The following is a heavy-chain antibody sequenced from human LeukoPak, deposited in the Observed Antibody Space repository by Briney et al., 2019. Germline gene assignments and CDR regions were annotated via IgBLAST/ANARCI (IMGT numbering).Heavy chain of an antibody. CDR2: IYYSGST. D-gene: IGHD6-13*01. CDR3: ARDNLYSSSWPNPFDY. Sequence: SETLSLTCSVSGDSVTNSQYYWTWIRQTPGKGLEWIGSIYYSGSTYYNPSLKSRVTISVDTSKNQFSLKLSSVTAADTAMYYCARDNLYSSSWPNPFDYWGQGTLVTVSS. V-gene: IGHV4-39*07. J-gene: IGHJ4*02. CDR1: GDSVTNSQYY.